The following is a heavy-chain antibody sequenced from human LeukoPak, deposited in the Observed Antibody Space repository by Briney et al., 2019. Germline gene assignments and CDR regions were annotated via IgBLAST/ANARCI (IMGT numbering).Heavy chain of an antibody. CDR2: TYYSGST. J-gene: IGHJ4*02. V-gene: IGHV4-59*01. D-gene: IGHD4-17*01. Sequence: SETLSLTCSVSDGSINSYYWNWIRQPPGEGLEWIGYTYYSGSTNYNPSLKSRVTISVDTSKNQFSLRLSSVTAADTAVYFCASLPTVNTFDCWGQGTLVTVSS. CDR1: DGSINSYY. CDR3: ASLPTVNTFDC.